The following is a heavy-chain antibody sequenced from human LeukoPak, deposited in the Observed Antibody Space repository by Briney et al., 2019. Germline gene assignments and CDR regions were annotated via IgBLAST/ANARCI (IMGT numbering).Heavy chain of an antibody. V-gene: IGHV4-30-4*01. CDR2: IYYSGGT. CDR3: ARIHNYSNYPNYFDY. J-gene: IGHJ4*02. D-gene: IGHD4-11*01. Sequence: SETLSLTCTVSGGSISSGDYYWSWIRQPPGKGLEWIGYIYYSGGTHYNPSLKSRVTISVDTSKNQFSLKLSSVTAADTAVYYCARIHNYSNYPNYFDYWGQGTLVTVSS. CDR1: GGSISSGDYY.